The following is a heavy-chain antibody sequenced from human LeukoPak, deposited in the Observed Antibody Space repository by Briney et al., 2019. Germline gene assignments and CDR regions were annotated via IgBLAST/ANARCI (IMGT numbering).Heavy chain of an antibody. CDR1: GGSISSSSYY. V-gene: IGHV4-39*07. D-gene: IGHD3-10*01. Sequence: SETLSLTCTVSGGSISSSSYYWGWIRQPPGKGLEWIGSIYYSGSTYYNPSLKSRVTISIDTSKNQFSLKLSSVTAADTAVYYCARDRGYGSGSYYYDCWGQGALVTVSS. J-gene: IGHJ4*02. CDR3: ARDRGYGSGSYYYDC. CDR2: IYYSGST.